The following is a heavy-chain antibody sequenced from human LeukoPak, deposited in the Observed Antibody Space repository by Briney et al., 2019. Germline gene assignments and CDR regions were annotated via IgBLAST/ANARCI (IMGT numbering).Heavy chain of an antibody. V-gene: IGHV3-33*08. CDR2: IWYDGSNK. CDR1: GFTFSSYG. Sequence: GGSLRLSCAASGFTFSSYGMHWVRQAPGKGLEWVAVIWYDGSNKYYADSVKGRFTISRDNSKNTLYLQMNSLRAEDTAVYYCARGSYYDFWSGYSASDYWGQGTLVTVSS. D-gene: IGHD3-3*01. J-gene: IGHJ4*01. CDR3: ARGSYYDFWSGYSASDY.